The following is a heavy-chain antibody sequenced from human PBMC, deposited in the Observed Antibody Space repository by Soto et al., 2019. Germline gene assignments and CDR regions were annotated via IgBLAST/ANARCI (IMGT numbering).Heavy chain of an antibody. V-gene: IGHV2-5*02. CDR3: AHRCRAAATYILDI. Sequence: QITLKTTGPTLVKPTQTITLTCTFSGFSLSTSGVGVAWFRQPPGEALEWLAVIYWDDDTRYSPSLKTRPTITKDTARNQVVLTMLNMDPVDTDTYYCAHRCRAAATYILDIWGQGTMVTVSS. D-gene: IGHD6-13*01. J-gene: IGHJ3*02. CDR2: IYWDDDT. CDR1: GFSLSTSGVG.